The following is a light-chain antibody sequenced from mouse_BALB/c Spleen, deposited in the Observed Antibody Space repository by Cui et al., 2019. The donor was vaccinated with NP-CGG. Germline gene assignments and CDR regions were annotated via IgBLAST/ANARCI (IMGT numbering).Light chain of an antibody. Sequence: QAVVTQEPALTTSPGETVTLTCRSSTGAVTTSNYTNWVQEKPDHLFTGLIGGTNNRVPGVPARFSDSLIGDKAALTITEAQTEDEAIYFCALWYSNHWVFGGGTKLTVL. J-gene: IGLJ1*01. CDR2: GTN. CDR3: ALWYSNHWV. V-gene: IGLV1*01. CDR1: TGAVTTSNY.